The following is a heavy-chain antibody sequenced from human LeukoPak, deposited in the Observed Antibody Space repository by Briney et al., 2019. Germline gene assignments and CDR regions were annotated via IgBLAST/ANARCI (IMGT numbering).Heavy chain of an antibody. V-gene: IGHV3-30*18. Sequence: TGRSLRLSCAASGFTFSSYGIHWVRQAPGKGLEWVALISYDGSNTYYANSVKGRFTISRDNSKNTLYLRMNSLRAEDTAVYYCAKDADYYDSSGYYYTSYFDYWGQGTLVTVSS. J-gene: IGHJ4*02. CDR3: AKDADYYDSSGYYYTSYFDY. CDR1: GFTFSSYG. CDR2: ISYDGSNT. D-gene: IGHD3-22*01.